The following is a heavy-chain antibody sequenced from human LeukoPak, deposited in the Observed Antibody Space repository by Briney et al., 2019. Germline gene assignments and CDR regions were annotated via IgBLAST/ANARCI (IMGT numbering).Heavy chain of an antibody. Sequence: SETLSLTCTVSGGSISSYYWSWIRQPPGKGLEWIGYIYYSGSTNYNPSLKSRVTISVDTSKNQFSLKLSSVTAADTAVYYCARHRGYFDPFDYWGQGTLVTVSS. V-gene: IGHV4-59*08. CDR3: ARHRGYFDPFDY. J-gene: IGHJ4*02. D-gene: IGHD3-9*01. CDR1: GGSISSYY. CDR2: IYYSGST.